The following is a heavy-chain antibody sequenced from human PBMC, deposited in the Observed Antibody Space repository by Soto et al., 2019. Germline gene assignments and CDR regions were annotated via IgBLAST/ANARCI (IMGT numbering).Heavy chain of an antibody. V-gene: IGHV3-30-3*01. CDR2: ISYDGSNK. Sequence: GGSLRLSCAASGFTFSSYAMHWVRQAPGKGLEWVAVISYDGSNKYYADSVKGRFTISRDNSKNTLYLQMNSLRAEDTAVYYCARVAHLYMVRGVMPSYYYYGMDVWGQGTTVTVSS. CDR3: ARVAHLYMVRGVMPSYYYYGMDV. J-gene: IGHJ6*02. D-gene: IGHD3-10*01. CDR1: GFTFSSYA.